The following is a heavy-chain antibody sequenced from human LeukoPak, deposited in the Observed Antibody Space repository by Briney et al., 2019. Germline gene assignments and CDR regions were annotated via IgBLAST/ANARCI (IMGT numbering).Heavy chain of an antibody. CDR2: VYSSGRT. D-gene: IGHD4-17*01. Sequence: SDTLSLTCTVSGGSISTTTYYWGWIRQPPGKGLEWIGSVYSSGRTYYHPSLKSRVTISVDTSRKQFSLKLSSVTAADTAVYYCARLLVGDYGDYAPNWGQGTLVTVSS. CDR3: ARLLVGDYGDYAPN. CDR1: GGSISTTTYY. V-gene: IGHV4-39*01. J-gene: IGHJ4*02.